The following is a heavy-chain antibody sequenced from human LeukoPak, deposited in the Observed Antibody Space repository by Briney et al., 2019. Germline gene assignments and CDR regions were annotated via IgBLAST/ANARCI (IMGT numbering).Heavy chain of an antibody. V-gene: IGHV3-30*02. D-gene: IGHD5-18*01. CDR2: ISYVVSNN. J-gene: IGHJ4*02. CDR3: AKVEESPHSYGNDY. Sequence: TGGSLRLSCSASGFTFNTYGMHWVSQAPGKGREGEAFISYVVSNNYSAVSVKGRFTISPDNSKNTLYLQMNSLRAEDTAVYYCAKVEESPHSYGNDYWGQGTLVTVSS. CDR1: GFTFNTYG.